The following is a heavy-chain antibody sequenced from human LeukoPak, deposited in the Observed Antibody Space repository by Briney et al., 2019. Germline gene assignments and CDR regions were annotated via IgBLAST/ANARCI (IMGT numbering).Heavy chain of an antibody. J-gene: IGHJ4*02. CDR2: IYYSGST. CDR1: GGSISSYY. Sequence: SETLSLTCTASGGSISSYYWSWIRQPPGKGLEWIGYIYYSGSTDYNPSLKSRVTISVDTSKNQFSLKLSSVTAADTAVYYCAAYYYDSSGYYPYYFDYWGQGTLVTVSS. CDR3: AAYYYDSSGYYPYYFDY. D-gene: IGHD3-22*01. V-gene: IGHV4-59*08.